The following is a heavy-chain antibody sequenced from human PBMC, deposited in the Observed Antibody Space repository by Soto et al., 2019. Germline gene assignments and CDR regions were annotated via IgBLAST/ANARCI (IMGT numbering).Heavy chain of an antibody. D-gene: IGHD3-16*01. CDR3: VRDLALMADY. CDR1: GFNLNTYG. Sequence: GGSLRLACVASGFNLNTYGIYWVRQARLTRLLWVEEIPYDASKKHYPASLRGRFTITRDNSKNTVYPQMDSLRVYDPARYYCVRDLALMADYWGQGTLVTVSS. J-gene: IGHJ4*02. CDR2: IPYDASKK. V-gene: IGHV3-30*03.